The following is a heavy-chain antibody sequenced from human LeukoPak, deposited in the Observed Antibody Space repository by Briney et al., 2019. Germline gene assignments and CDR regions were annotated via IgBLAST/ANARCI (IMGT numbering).Heavy chain of an antibody. J-gene: IGHJ4*02. Sequence: SETLSLTCAVSGYSINSGYYWGWIRQPPGKGLEWIGSIYHSGNTYYDPSLKSRVTISVDTSKKHFSLKLSSVTAADTAVYYCATASVYADYHYWAQGTLVTVSS. CDR2: IYHSGNT. CDR1: GYSINSGYY. CDR3: ATASVYADYHY. D-gene: IGHD5/OR15-5a*01. V-gene: IGHV4-38-2*01.